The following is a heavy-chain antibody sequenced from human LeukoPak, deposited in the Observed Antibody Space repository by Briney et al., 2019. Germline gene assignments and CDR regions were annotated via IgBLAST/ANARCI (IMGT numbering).Heavy chain of an antibody. CDR2: ISYDGSNK. Sequence: GGSLRLSCAASGFTFSSYAMHWVRQAPGKGLEWVAVISYDGSNKYYADSVKGRFTISRVNSKNTLYLQMNSLRAEDTAVYYCAREMATITGRGFDYWGQGTLVTVSS. D-gene: IGHD5-24*01. CDR3: AREMATITGRGFDY. CDR1: GFTFSSYA. J-gene: IGHJ4*02. V-gene: IGHV3-30*01.